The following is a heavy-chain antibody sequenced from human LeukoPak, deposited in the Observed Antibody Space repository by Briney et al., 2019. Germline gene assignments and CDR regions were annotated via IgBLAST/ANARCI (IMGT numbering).Heavy chain of an antibody. CDR3: ARRRSSGWSDDAFDI. Sequence: SETLCLTCTVSGGSISSSSYYWGWIRQPPGKGLEWIGSIYYSGSTYYNPSLKSRVTISVDTSKNQFSLKLSSVTAADTAVYYCARRRSSGWSDDAFDIWGQGTVVTVSS. D-gene: IGHD6-19*01. CDR2: IYYSGST. CDR1: GGSISSSSYY. V-gene: IGHV4-39*01. J-gene: IGHJ3*02.